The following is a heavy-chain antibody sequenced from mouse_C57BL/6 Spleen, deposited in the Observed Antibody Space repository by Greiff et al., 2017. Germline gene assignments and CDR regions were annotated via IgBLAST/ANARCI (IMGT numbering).Heavy chain of an antibody. Sequence: QVQLKESGAELARPGASVKLSCKASGYTFTSYGISWVKQRPGQGLEWIGEIYPRSGNTYYNEKFKGKATLTADKASSTAYMELRSLTSEDSAVYFCAYSSYVDYWGQGTTLTVSS. CDR3: AYSSYVDY. J-gene: IGHJ2*01. CDR1: GYTFTSYG. D-gene: IGHD2-5*01. CDR2: IYPRSGNT. V-gene: IGHV1-81*01.